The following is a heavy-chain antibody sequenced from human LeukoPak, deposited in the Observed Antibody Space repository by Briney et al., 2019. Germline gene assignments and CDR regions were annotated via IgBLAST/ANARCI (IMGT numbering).Heavy chain of an antibody. Sequence: GGSLRLSCAASGFTFSTYAMTWVHQAPGKGLEWVSVISGSGGTTYYADSVKGRFTLSRDNSRNTLYLQMNSLRAEDTAVYYCAKSIGGVVVVAADYWGQGTLVTVSS. CDR1: GFTFSTYA. D-gene: IGHD2-15*01. CDR2: ISGSGGTT. V-gene: IGHV3-23*01. CDR3: AKSIGGVVVVAADY. J-gene: IGHJ4*02.